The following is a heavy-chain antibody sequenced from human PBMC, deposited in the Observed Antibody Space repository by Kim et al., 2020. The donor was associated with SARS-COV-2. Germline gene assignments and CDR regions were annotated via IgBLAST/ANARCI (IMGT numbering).Heavy chain of an antibody. V-gene: IGHV4-59*13. CDR2: IYYSGST. CDR1: GGSISSYY. J-gene: IGHJ5*02. D-gene: IGHD6-19*01. Sequence: SETLSLTCTVSGGSISSYYWSWIRQPPGKGLEWIGYIYYSGSTNYNPSLKSRVTISVDTSKNQFSLKLSSVTAADTDVYYCARDERDSSGWANWFDPWGQGTLVTVSS. CDR3: ARDERDSSGWANWFDP.